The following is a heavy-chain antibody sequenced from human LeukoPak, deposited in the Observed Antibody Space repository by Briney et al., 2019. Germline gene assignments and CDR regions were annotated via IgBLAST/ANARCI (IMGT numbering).Heavy chain of an antibody. CDR1: GGSISNYY. J-gene: IGHJ4*02. Sequence: SETLSLTCTVSGGSISNYYWSWIRQPPGKGLEWIEYIYHTGSTSYNPSLKSRVIMSVETSQNQFSLKVHSVTAADTAVYYCAREDSGYDYSPFYYWGQGILVTVSS. D-gene: IGHD5-12*01. V-gene: IGHV4-59*01. CDR2: IYHTGST. CDR3: AREDSGYDYSPFYY.